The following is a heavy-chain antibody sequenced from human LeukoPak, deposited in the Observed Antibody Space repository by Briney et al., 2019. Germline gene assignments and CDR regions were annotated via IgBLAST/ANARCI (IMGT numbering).Heavy chain of an antibody. J-gene: IGHJ4*02. Sequence: PGGSLRLSCDGSGFTASGYGFSSFAMYWVRQAPGKGLEWVAYISYDGSNKNYAGSVRGRFTSSRDTSRNTVNLQMNSLRPEDTAVYYCARETAYGTSRPIEYWGQGTLVTVSS. CDR2: ISYDGSNK. D-gene: IGHD2-2*01. CDR1: GFTASGYGFSSFA. CDR3: ARETAYGTSRPIEY. V-gene: IGHV3-30-3*01.